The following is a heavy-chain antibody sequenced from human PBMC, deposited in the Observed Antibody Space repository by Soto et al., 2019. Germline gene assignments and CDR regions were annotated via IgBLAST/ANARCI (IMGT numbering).Heavy chain of an antibody. CDR3: ARHEAYCGGDCYPYYFDY. CDR1: GGSISSYY. V-gene: IGHV4-59*08. D-gene: IGHD2-21*02. Sequence: SSETLSLTCTVSGGSISSYYWSWIRQPPGKGLEWIGYIYYSGSTNYNPSLKSRVTVSVDTSKNQFSLKLSSVTAADTAVYYCARHEAYCGGDCYPYYFDYWGQGTLVTVSS. CDR2: IYYSGST. J-gene: IGHJ4*02.